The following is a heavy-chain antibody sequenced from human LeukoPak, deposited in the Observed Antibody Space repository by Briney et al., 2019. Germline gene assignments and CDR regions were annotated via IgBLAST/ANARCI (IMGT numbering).Heavy chain of an antibody. V-gene: IGHV4-59*12. CDR3: ARRGGYCSGGTCELDY. CDR2: VYYSGTT. Sequence: PSETLSLTCSVSGGSIHTYYWTWIRQPPGKGLEWIGNVYYSGTTYYNPSLKSRLTITVDTSKSQFSLKLSSVTAADTAVYYCARRGGYCSGGTCELDYWGQGTLVTVSS. CDR1: GGSIHTYY. D-gene: IGHD2-15*01. J-gene: IGHJ4*02.